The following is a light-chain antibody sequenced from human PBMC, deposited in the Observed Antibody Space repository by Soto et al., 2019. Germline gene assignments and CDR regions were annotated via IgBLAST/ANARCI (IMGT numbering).Light chain of an antibody. CDR1: QSVSRS. CDR2: DAS. Sequence: EIVLTQSPVTLSLSPGERATLSCRASQSVSRSLAWYQQKPGQAPRLLVYDASNRATGIPARFSGSGSGTDFTLTISSLEPEDFATYYCQHYNSYSEAFGQGTKVDIK. V-gene: IGKV3-11*01. CDR3: QHYNSYSEA. J-gene: IGKJ1*01.